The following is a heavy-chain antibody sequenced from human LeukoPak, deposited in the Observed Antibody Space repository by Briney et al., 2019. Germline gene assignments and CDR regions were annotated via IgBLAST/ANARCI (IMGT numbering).Heavy chain of an antibody. D-gene: IGHD5-12*01. Sequence: QPGGSLRLSCAASGFTFSSYSMNWVRQAPGKGLEWVSYISTSSGAIYYADSVKGRFTISRDNAKKSLYLQMNSLRDEDTAVYYCARGGYSGYDSDYWGQGTLVTVSS. J-gene: IGHJ4*02. CDR3: ARGGYSGYDSDY. CDR1: GFTFSSYS. CDR2: ISTSSGAI. V-gene: IGHV3-48*02.